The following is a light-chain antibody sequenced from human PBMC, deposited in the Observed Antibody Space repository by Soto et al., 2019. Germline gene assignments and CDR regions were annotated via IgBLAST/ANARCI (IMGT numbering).Light chain of an antibody. V-gene: IGKV1-33*01. CDR3: QQYDNIPPTWT. J-gene: IGKJ1*01. CDR2: DAS. Sequence: DIQITQSPASLSPSLLNRVTITCQVIQDIATYLNWYQQKPGKAPNLLIYDASNLETGVPSRFSGGGSGTHFTFTISNLQPEDIATYYCQQYDNIPPTWTFGQGTKVDIK. CDR1: QDIATY.